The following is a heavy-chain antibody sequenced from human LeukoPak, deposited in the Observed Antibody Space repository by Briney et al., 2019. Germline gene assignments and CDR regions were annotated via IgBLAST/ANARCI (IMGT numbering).Heavy chain of an antibody. J-gene: IGHJ5*02. V-gene: IGHV3-74*01. D-gene: IGHD3-22*01. CDR2: INSDGSSI. CDR3: AKDLYDSSGYPNWFDP. CDR1: GFTFSSYW. Sequence: GGSLRLSCAASGFTFSSYWMHWVRQAPGKGLVWVSRINSDGSSISYADSVKGRFTISRDNSKNTLYLQMNSLRAEDTAVYYCAKDLYDSSGYPNWFDPWGQGTLVTVSS.